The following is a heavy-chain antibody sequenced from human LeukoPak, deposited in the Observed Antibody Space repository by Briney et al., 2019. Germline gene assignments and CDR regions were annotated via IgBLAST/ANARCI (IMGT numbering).Heavy chain of an antibody. D-gene: IGHD6-13*01. CDR2: IYYSGST. Sequence: SETLSLTCTVSGGSISSYYWSWIRQPPGKGLEWIGYIYYSGSTNYNPSLKSRVTISVDTSKNQFSLKLSSVTAADTAVYYCARYGYPYYFDYWGQGTLVTVSS. J-gene: IGHJ4*02. CDR1: GGSISSYY. V-gene: IGHV4-59*12. CDR3: ARYGYPYYFDY.